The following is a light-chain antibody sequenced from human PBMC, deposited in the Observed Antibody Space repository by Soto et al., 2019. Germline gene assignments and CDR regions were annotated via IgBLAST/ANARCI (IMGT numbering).Light chain of an antibody. CDR3: ATLDDTLRGI. CDR2: SNT. Sequence: QSVVTQPPSASGTPGQTVTISCSGRRSNIGNNFVSWYSQVPGRAPKLLIYSNTQRPSGVPDRFSGSKSGTSASLATSGLQSEDEAVYYCATLDDTLRGIFGGGTKLTVL. J-gene: IGLJ2*01. V-gene: IGLV1-44*01. CDR1: RSNIGNNF.